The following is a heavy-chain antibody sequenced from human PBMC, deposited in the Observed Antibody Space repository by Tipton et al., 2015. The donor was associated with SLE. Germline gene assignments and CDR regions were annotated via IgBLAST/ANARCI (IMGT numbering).Heavy chain of an antibody. D-gene: IGHD3-3*01. V-gene: IGHV3-30*02. CDR1: GFTFSSHG. Sequence: GSLRLSCAASGFTFSSHGMHWVRQAPGTGLEWVAFIRYDETKQYYGDSVKGRFTISRDNSRNTLYLQMNSLRAEDTAVYYCAKDEGTIFGMAHFQYWGQGAQVTVSS. J-gene: IGHJ4*02. CDR2: IRYDETKQ. CDR3: AKDEGTIFGMAHFQY.